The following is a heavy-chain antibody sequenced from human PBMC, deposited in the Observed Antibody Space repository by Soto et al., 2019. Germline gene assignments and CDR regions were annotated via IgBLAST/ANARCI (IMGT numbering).Heavy chain of an antibody. J-gene: IGHJ5*02. CDR2: IYYSGST. D-gene: IGHD6-6*01. CDR1: GGSISSSSYY. Sequence: PSETLSLTCTVSGGSISSSSYYWGWIRQPPGKGLEWIGSIYYSGSTYYNPSLKSRVTISVDTSKNQFSLKLSSVTAADTAVYYCARHFWSIAARANWFDPWGQGTLVTVSS. V-gene: IGHV4-39*01. CDR3: ARHFWSIAARANWFDP.